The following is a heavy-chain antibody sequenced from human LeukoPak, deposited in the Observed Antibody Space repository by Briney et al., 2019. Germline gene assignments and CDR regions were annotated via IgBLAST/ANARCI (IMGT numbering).Heavy chain of an antibody. CDR2: MNPNSGNT. V-gene: IGHV1-8*01. D-gene: IGHD5-24*01. CDR1: RYTFTRYD. Sequence: GASVKVSCKASRYTFTRYDISWVRQATGQGLEWRGWMNPNSGNTGYAQKFQGRVTMTRNTSISTAYMELSSLRSEDTAVYYCVRRNYGSPRWFDPWGQGTLVTVSS. CDR3: VRRNYGSPRWFDP. J-gene: IGHJ5*02.